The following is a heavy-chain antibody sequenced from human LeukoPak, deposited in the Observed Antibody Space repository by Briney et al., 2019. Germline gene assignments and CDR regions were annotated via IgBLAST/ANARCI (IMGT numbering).Heavy chain of an antibody. J-gene: IGHJ4*02. CDR2: ISTGSTTK. V-gene: IGHV3-48*02. D-gene: IGHD3-22*01. CDR1: GFTFSSHS. Sequence: GGSLRLSCAASGFTFSSHSMNWVRQAPGKGLEWVSYISTGSTTKYYADSVKGRFTISRDNAKNSLYLQMNSLRDEDTAVYYCATSMYHYDSSGLDYWSQGTLVTVSS. CDR3: ATSMYHYDSSGLDY.